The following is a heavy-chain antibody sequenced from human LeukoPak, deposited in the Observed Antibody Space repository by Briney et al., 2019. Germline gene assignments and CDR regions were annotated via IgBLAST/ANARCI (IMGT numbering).Heavy chain of an antibody. J-gene: IGHJ5*02. V-gene: IGHV4-34*01. CDR2: INHSGST. Sequence: PSETLSLTCAVYGGSFSGYYWSWIRQPPGKGLEWIGEINHSGSTYYNPSLKSRVTISVDTSKNQFSLKLSSVTAADTAVYYCAREGYYDYVWGSYRYNWFDPWGQGTLVTVSS. CDR3: AREGYYDYVWGSYRYNWFDP. CDR1: GGSFSGYY. D-gene: IGHD3-16*02.